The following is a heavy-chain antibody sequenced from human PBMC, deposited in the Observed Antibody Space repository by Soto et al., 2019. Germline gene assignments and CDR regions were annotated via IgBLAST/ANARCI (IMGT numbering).Heavy chain of an antibody. CDR3: VRLPTGYPNWFDP. D-gene: IGHD3-9*01. CDR1: GASISTNHHN. Sequence: QVQLRGSGPGLVRPSETLSLTCTVSGASISTNHHNWAWVRQPPGKGLEWMGNIHYRGDTYFNPSLGSRLSMSVDTSKNQFSLKLTSVTAADTAVYYCVRLPTGYPNWFDPWGQGTLVTVSS. J-gene: IGHJ5*02. CDR2: IHYRGDT. V-gene: IGHV4-39*01.